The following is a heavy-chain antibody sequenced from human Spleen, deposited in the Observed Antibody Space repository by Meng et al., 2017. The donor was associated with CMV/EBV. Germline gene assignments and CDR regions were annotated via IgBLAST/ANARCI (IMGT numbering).Heavy chain of an antibody. Sequence: ASVKVSCKPSGYTFTSYDINWVRQATGQGLEWMGWMNPNNGRTDYAQKFQGRVTMTRNTSISTAYMELSSLGFEDTAVYYCARGLVAGSSSDYWGQGTLVTVSS. CDR2: MNPNNGRT. D-gene: IGHD6-6*01. J-gene: IGHJ4*02. CDR1: GYTFTSYD. V-gene: IGHV1-8*01. CDR3: ARGLVAGSSSDY.